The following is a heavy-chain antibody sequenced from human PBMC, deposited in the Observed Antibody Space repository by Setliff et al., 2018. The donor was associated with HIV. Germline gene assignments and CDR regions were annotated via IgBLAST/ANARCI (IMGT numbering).Heavy chain of an antibody. CDR3: ARLSGGMVPNY. Sequence: PSETLSLTCTVSGGSITRTPYYWGWIRQPPGKGLEWIGSIHHSGTAYDNPSLKSRVTISVDPSKNQILLRLSSVTAADTAVYHCARLSGGMVPNYWGQGTLVTVSS. V-gene: IGHV4-39*01. J-gene: IGHJ4*02. CDR1: GGSITRTPYY. D-gene: IGHD3-10*01. CDR2: IHHSGTA.